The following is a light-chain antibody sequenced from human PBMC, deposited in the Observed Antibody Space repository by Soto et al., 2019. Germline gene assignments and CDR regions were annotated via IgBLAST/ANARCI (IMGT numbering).Light chain of an antibody. J-gene: IGKJ4*01. Sequence: EIVLTQSPATLSLSPGERVTLSCRASQSISDYLGWYQQKPGQAPRLLIYDASHRATGIPARFSGSGSGTDFTLTIISLEPEDFAVYYCQQRRDWPTFGGGTKVEI. CDR2: DAS. V-gene: IGKV3-11*01. CDR3: QQRRDWPT. CDR1: QSISDY.